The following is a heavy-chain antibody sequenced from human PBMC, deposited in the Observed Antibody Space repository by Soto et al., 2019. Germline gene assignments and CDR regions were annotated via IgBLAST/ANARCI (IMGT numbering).Heavy chain of an antibody. J-gene: IGHJ6*02. V-gene: IGHV1-69*01. CDR3: ARSQGSSTSLEIYYYYYYGMDV. CDR2: IIPISDTT. Sequence: QVQLVQSGAEVKKPGSSVKVSCKASGGTFSSYAISWVRQAPGQGLEWMGGIIPISDTTNYAQKLQGRVTTTADESTSTAYMELSSLRSEDTAVYYCARSQGSSTSLEIYYYYYYGMDVWGQGTTVTVSS. D-gene: IGHD2-2*01. CDR1: GGTFSSYA.